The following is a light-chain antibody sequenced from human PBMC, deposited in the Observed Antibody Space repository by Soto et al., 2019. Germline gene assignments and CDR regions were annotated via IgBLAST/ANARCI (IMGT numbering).Light chain of an antibody. V-gene: IGLV2-14*03. CDR3: TSHTTTSPPVL. J-gene: IGLJ2*01. Sequence: SVLTQPASVSGSPGQSITISCTRTSSDVGAFNFVSWYQQHPGKAPKLVIYDVRHRPSGVSERFSGSKSGNAASLTIYGLQAEDEDDYYCTSHTTTSPPVLFGGGTKLTVL. CDR1: SSDVGAFNF. CDR2: DVR.